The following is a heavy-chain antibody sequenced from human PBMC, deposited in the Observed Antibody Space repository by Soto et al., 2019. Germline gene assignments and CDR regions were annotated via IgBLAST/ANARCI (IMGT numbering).Heavy chain of an antibody. Sequence: EVQLVESGGGLVKPGGSPRLSCAASGFTFSSYSMNWVRQAPGKGLEWVSSISSSSSYIYYADSVKGRFTISRDNAKNSLYLQMNSLRAEDTAVYYCARVSSSNYYGMDVWGQGTTVTVSS. CDR1: GFTFSSYS. J-gene: IGHJ6*02. CDR3: ARVSSSNYYGMDV. D-gene: IGHD6-6*01. V-gene: IGHV3-21*01. CDR2: ISSSSSYI.